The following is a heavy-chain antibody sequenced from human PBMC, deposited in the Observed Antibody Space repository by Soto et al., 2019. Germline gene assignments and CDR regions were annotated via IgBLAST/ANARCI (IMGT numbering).Heavy chain of an antibody. CDR3: ARGGCGSSTSCYFLVYYGMDV. D-gene: IGHD2-2*01. J-gene: IGHJ6*02. CDR1: GGSISSGGYY. Sequence: SETLSLTCSVSGGSISSGGYYWSWIRQHPGKGLEWIGYIYYSGSTYYNPSLKSRVTISVDTSKNQFSLKLSSVTAADTAVYYCARGGCGSSTSCYFLVYYGMDVWGQGTTVTVSS. CDR2: IYYSGST. V-gene: IGHV4-31*03.